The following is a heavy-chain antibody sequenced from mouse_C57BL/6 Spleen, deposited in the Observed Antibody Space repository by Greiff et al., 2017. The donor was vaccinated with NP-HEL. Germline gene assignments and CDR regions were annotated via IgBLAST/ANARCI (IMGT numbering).Heavy chain of an antibody. V-gene: IGHV1-82*01. CDR2: IYPGDGDI. Sequence: VQVVESGPELVKPGASVKISCKASGYAFSSSWMNWVKQRPGKGLEWIGRIYPGDGDINYNGKFKGKATLTADKSSSTAYMQLSSLTSEDSAVYFCARNYYGYEGSMDYWGQGTSVTVSS. CDR3: ARNYYGYEGSMDY. J-gene: IGHJ4*01. D-gene: IGHD2-2*01. CDR1: GYAFSSSW.